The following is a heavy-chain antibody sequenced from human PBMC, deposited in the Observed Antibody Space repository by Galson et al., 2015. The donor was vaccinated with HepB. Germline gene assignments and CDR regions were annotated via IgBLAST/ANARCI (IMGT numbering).Heavy chain of an antibody. CDR1: GSSFSTSA. CDR3: ARRGGSSSWTPFDL. J-gene: IGHJ4*02. D-gene: IGHD6-13*01. V-gene: IGHV3-23*01. Sequence: SLRLSCAASGSSFSTSAMTWVRQAPGKGLEWVSLVSGSGGTTYYADSVKGRFTISRDNGNSELYLQMNSLRAEDTALYYCARRGGSSSWTPFDLWGQGTLVIVSS. CDR2: VSGSGGTT.